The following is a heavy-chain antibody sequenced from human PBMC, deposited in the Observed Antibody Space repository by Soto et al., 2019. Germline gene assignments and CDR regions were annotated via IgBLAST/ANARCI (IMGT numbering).Heavy chain of an antibody. J-gene: IGHJ5*01. Sequence: QVQLQQSGPGLVKPSQTLSLTCAISGDSVSSNDATWDWIRQSPSRGLEWLGRTYYRSRWQSDSAVSLKSRISITPYTSNTQVSLQLNSVTPDDTAVYYCARLIGNSWLDSWGQGPLVTVSS. CDR1: GDSVSSNDAT. CDR2: TYYRSRWQS. CDR3: ARLIGNSWLDS. V-gene: IGHV6-1*01. D-gene: IGHD3-16*01.